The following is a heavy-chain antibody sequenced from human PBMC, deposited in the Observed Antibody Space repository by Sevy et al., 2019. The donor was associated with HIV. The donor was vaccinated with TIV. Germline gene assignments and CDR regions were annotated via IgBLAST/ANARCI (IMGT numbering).Heavy chain of an antibody. CDR2: IFWNDDK. Sequence: SGPTLVNPTQTLTLTCTFSGFSLSTSGVGVGWIRQPPGKALEWLALIFWNDDKRYSPSLKSRLTLTKDTSKNQVVLTMTNMDPVETATYYCAHRAQWELLTSDAFDIWGQGTLVTVSS. CDR3: AHRAQWELLTSDAFDI. V-gene: IGHV2-5*01. J-gene: IGHJ3*02. CDR1: GFSLSTSGVG. D-gene: IGHD1-26*01.